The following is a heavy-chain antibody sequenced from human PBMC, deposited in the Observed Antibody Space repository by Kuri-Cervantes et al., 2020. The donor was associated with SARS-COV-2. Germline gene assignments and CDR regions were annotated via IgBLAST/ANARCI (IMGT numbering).Heavy chain of an antibody. CDR2: ISYDGSNK. D-gene: IGHD2-21*01. Sequence: GGSLRLTCAASGFTFSSYGMPWVRQAPGKGLEWVAAISYDGSNKYYADSVKGRFTISRDNSKNTLYLQMNSLRAEDTAVYYCARDGIGFDPWGQGTLVTVSS. CDR3: ARDGIGFDP. V-gene: IGHV3-30*03. J-gene: IGHJ5*02. CDR1: GFTFSSYG.